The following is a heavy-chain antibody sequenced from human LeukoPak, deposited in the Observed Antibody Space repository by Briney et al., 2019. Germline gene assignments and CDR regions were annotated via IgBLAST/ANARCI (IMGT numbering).Heavy chain of an antibody. CDR2: MRYDGSNK. J-gene: IGHJ4*02. Sequence: QPGGSLRLSCAASGFTFSSYGMHWVRQAPGKGLEWAAFMRYDGSNKYYADSVKGRFTISRDNSKNTLYLQMNSLRAEDTAVYYCAKDIGDFKSSFDYWGQGTLVTVSS. V-gene: IGHV3-30*02. CDR3: AKDIGDFKSSFDY. CDR1: GFTFSSYG. D-gene: IGHD1-26*01.